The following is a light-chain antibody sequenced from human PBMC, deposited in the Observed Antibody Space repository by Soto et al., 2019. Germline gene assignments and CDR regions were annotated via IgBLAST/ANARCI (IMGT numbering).Light chain of an antibody. CDR2: DVS. CDR3: SSYAGSDNMI. CDR1: SSDVGGYEH. J-gene: IGLJ2*01. Sequence: QSALTQPPSASGSPGQSVTLSCTGSSSDVGGYEHVSWYQQHPGRVPKRLIYDVSTRLSGVPDRFSGSKSGNTASLTVSGLQAEDEADYYCSSYAGSDNMIFGGGTKLTVL. V-gene: IGLV2-8*01.